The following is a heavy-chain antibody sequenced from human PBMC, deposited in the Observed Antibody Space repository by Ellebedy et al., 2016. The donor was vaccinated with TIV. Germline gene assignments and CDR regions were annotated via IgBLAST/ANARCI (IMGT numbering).Heavy chain of an antibody. CDR2: RHHTGTT. J-gene: IGHJ4*02. CDR3: ARVFFGGTAFDS. CDR1: GGSISGGGYS. D-gene: IGHD4-23*01. Sequence: SETLSLTXVVSGGSISGGGYSWSWLRQSPEKGLQWIGYRHHTGTTHYNPSLKSRVTISVDTSKNQFSLNLNSLTAADTAVYFCARVFFGGTAFDSWGQGILVTVSS. V-gene: IGHV4-30-2*06.